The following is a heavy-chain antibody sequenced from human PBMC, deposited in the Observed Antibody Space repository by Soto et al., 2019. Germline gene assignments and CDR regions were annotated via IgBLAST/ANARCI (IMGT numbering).Heavy chain of an antibody. CDR2: MNPNSGNT. CDR1: GYTFTSYD. Sequence: ASVKVSCKASGYTFTSYDINWVRQATGQGLEWMGWMNPNSGNTGYAQKFQGRVTMTRNTSISTAYMELSSLRSEDTAVYYCAREVRRRIAAAGTTYYYYMYVWGKGTTVTVSS. CDR3: AREVRRRIAAAGTTYYYYMYV. V-gene: IGHV1-8*01. D-gene: IGHD6-13*01. J-gene: IGHJ6*03.